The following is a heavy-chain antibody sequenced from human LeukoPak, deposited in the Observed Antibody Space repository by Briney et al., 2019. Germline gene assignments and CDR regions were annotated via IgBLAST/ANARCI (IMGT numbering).Heavy chain of an antibody. CDR2: IGPTGGDI. CDR1: GFTFSNYI. CDR3: ARDPNWGSGY. V-gene: IGHV3-23*01. Sequence: PGGSLRLSCAASGFTFSNYIMIWVRQAPGKGLEWVSIIGPTGGDIHYADSVKGRFSISRDNSKNTLFLQMNSLRVDDTAVYYCARDPNWGSGYWGQGTLVTASS. J-gene: IGHJ4*02. D-gene: IGHD7-27*01.